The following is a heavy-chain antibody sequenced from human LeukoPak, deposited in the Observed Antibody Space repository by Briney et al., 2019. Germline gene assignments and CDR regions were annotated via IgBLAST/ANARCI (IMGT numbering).Heavy chain of an antibody. CDR2: IRYDGNNK. Sequence: GGSLRLSCAASGFTFSRYGMHWVRQAPGKGLEWVAFIRYDGNNKYYADSVKGRFTISRDNSKNTLYLQMHSLRAEDTAVYYCARHGSITMVRGRLRYYYMDVWGKGTTVTISS. CDR1: GFTFSRYG. CDR3: ARHGSITMVRGRLRYYYMDV. D-gene: IGHD3-10*01. V-gene: IGHV3-30*02. J-gene: IGHJ6*03.